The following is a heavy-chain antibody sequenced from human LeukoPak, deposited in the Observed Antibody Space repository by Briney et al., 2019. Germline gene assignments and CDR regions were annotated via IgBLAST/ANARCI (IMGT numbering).Heavy chain of an antibody. V-gene: IGHV1-69*05. J-gene: IGHJ5*02. CDR3: ARSKPPLSRITPLFTTNWFYP. CDR1: GGTFSSYA. Sequence: SVKVSCKASGGTFSSYAISWVRQAPGQGLEWMGGIIPIFGTANYAQKFQGRVTITTDESTSTAYMELSSLRSEDTAVYYCARSKPPLSRITPLFTTNWFYPWGQGTLVTVSS. D-gene: IGHD5/OR15-5a*01. CDR2: IIPIFGTA.